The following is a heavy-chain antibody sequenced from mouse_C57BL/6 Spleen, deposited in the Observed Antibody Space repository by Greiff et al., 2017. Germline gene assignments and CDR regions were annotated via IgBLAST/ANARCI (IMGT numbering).Heavy chain of an antibody. Sequence: QVQLQQSGAELVRPGASLTLSCKASGYTFTDYDMHWVKQTPVHGLEWIGAIDPDTGGTAYNQTFKGKAILTADKSSSTAYMELRSLTAEDSAVYYCTRQDMGNYDYWGQGTTLTVSS. CDR3: TRQDMGNYDY. J-gene: IGHJ2*01. D-gene: IGHD2-1*01. CDR1: GYTFTDYD. CDR2: IDPDTGGT. V-gene: IGHV1-15*01.